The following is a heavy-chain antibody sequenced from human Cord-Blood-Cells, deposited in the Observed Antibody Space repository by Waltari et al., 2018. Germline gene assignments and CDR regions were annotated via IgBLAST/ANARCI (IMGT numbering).Heavy chain of an antibody. D-gene: IGHD3-9*01. V-gene: IGHV4-39*01. CDR2: IYDSGST. J-gene: IGHJ2*01. Sequence: QLQLQESGPGLVKPSETLSLTCTVSGGSISSSSYYWVWIRQPPGKGLEWIGSIYDSGSTSSNPALKSRVTISVDTSKNQFSRKLSSVTAADTAVYYCARLTRPDYDILTGYWYFDLWGRGTLVTVAS. CDR3: ARLTRPDYDILTGYWYFDL. CDR1: GGSISSSSYY.